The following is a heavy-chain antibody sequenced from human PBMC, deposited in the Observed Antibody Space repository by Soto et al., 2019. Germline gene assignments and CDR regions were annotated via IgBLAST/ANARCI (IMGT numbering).Heavy chain of an antibody. CDR2: ISAYNGNT. D-gene: IGHD4-17*01. CDR1: GYTFTSYG. CDR3: ARGGVTVTTMYYYYGMDV. J-gene: IGHJ6*02. V-gene: IGHV1-18*01. Sequence: ASVKVSCKASGYTFTSYGISWVRQAPGQGLEWMGWISAYNGNTNYAQKLQGRVTMTIDTSTSTAYMELRSLRSDDTAVYYCARGGVTVTTMYYYYGMDVWGQGTTVTVSS.